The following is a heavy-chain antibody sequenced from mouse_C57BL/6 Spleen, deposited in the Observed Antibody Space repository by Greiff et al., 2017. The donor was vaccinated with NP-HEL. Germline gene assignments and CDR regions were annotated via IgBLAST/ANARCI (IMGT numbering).Heavy chain of an antibody. CDR2: IDPSDSET. CDR3: ARDTTRYFDV. Sequence: VQLQQSGAELVRPGSSVKLSCKASGYTFTSYWMHWVKQRPIQGLEWIGNIDPSDSETHYNQKFKDKATLTVDKSSSTAYMQLSSLTSEDSAVYYCARDTTRYFDVWGTGTTVTVSS. CDR1: GYTFTSYW. D-gene: IGHD1-1*01. J-gene: IGHJ1*03. V-gene: IGHV1-52*01.